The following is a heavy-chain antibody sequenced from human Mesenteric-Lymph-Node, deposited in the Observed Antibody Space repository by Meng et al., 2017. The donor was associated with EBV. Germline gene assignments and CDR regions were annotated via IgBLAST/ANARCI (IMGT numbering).Heavy chain of an antibody. V-gene: IGHV6-1*01. CDR2: TYYRSKWYN. J-gene: IGHJ4*02. CDR3: ASSRPLAGNWNYHY. CDR1: GDSVPSNSAA. D-gene: IGHD1-7*01. Sequence: QVQLQQSGPGLVKPSQTLPRTCAISGDSVPSNSAAWNWIRQPPSRGLEWLGRTYYRSKWYNDYAVSVKSRITINPDTSKNQFSLQLNSVTPEDTAVYYCASSRPLAGNWNYHYWGQGTLVTVST.